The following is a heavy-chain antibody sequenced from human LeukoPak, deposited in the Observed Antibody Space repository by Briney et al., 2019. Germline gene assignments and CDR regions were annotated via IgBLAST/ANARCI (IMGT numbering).Heavy chain of an antibody. CDR1: GYIFTSYG. CDR3: TRDALELSPPNWFDP. J-gene: IGHJ5*02. Sequence: ASVKVSCKASGYIFTSYGISWVRQAPGQGLEWMGWISVYNGNTNYPQRLQGRVTMTTDTSTTTAYMELSRLRSDDTAVYYCTRDALELSPPNWFDPWGQGTLVTVSS. D-gene: IGHD1-7*01. CDR2: ISVYNGNT. V-gene: IGHV1-18*01.